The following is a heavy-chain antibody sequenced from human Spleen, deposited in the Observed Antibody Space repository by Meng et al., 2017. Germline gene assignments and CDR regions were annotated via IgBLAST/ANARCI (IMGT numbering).Heavy chain of an antibody. CDR3: TNQERGYTYGYPEYYFDY. V-gene: IGHV3-49*04. D-gene: IGHD5-18*01. CDR2: IRSKTYGGTT. CDR1: GFTFGDYA. Sequence: GGSLRLSCTASGFTFGDYAIGWVRQAPGKGLEWVGFIRSKTYGGTTEYAASVKGRFTISRDDSKSIAYLEVNSLKTEDTAVYYCTNQERGYTYGYPEYYFDYWGQGTLVTVSS. J-gene: IGHJ4*02.